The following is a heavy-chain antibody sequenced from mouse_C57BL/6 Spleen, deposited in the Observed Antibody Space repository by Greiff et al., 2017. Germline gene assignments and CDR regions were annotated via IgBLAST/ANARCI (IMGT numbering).Heavy chain of an antibody. J-gene: IGHJ1*03. D-gene: IGHD1-1*01. CDR3: TRDGSSPHWYFDV. CDR2: ISSGGDYI. Sequence: EVHLVESGEGLVKPGGSLKLSCAASGFTFSSYAMSWVRQTPEKRLEWVAYISSGGDYIYYADTVKGRFTISRDNARNTLYLQMSSLKSEDTAMYYCTRDGSSPHWYFDVWGTGTTVTVSS. CDR1: GFTFSSYA. V-gene: IGHV5-9-1*02.